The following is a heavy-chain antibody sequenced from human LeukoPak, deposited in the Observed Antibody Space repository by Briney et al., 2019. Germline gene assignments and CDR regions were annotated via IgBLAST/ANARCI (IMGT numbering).Heavy chain of an antibody. CDR3: ARDIWGSYHQFDY. CDR2: ISSSSSTI. D-gene: IGHD3-16*02. V-gene: IGHV3-48*01. CDR1: GFTFSSYS. Sequence: GGSLRLSCAASGFTFSSYSMNWVRQAPGKGLEWVSYISSSSSTIYYADSVKGRFTISRDNAKNSLYLQMNSLRAEDTAVYYCARDIWGSYHQFDYWGQGTLVTVSS. J-gene: IGHJ4*02.